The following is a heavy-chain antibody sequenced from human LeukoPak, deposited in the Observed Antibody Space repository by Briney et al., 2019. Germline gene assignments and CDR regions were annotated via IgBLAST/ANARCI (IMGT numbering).Heavy chain of an antibody. Sequence: SVKVSCKASGGTYSSYTISWVRQAPGQGLEWMGRIIPILGIANYAQTFQGRATITADKSTSTAYMELSSLRSEDTAVYYCAREFLGIVGAIDYWGQGTLVTVSP. CDR3: AREFLGIVGAIDY. D-gene: IGHD1-26*01. J-gene: IGHJ4*02. CDR1: GGTYSSYT. V-gene: IGHV1-69*04. CDR2: IIPILGIA.